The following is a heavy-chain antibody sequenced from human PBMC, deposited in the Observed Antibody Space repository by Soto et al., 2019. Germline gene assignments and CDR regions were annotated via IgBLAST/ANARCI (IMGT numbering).Heavy chain of an antibody. CDR2: INSDGSST. Sequence: GGSLRLSCAASGFTFSSYWMHWVRQAPGKGLVWVSRINSDGSSTSYADSVKGRFTISRDNAKNTLYLQMNSLRAEDTAVYYCARESYYDFWSGYYYYYGMDVWGQGTTVTVSS. CDR1: GFTFSSYW. CDR3: ARESYYDFWSGYYYYYGMDV. J-gene: IGHJ6*02. D-gene: IGHD3-3*01. V-gene: IGHV3-74*01.